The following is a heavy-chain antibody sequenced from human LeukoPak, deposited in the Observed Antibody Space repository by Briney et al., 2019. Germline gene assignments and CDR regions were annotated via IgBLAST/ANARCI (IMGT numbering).Heavy chain of an antibody. Sequence: GGSLRLSCVASGLTFTGHAMNWVRQAPGKGLEWVSSISSSSSYIYYADSVKGRFTISRDNAKNSLYLQMNSLRAEDTAVYYCARDDAVAAHFDYWGQGTLVTVSS. CDR2: ISSSSSYI. J-gene: IGHJ4*02. D-gene: IGHD6-19*01. CDR1: GLTFTGHA. V-gene: IGHV3-21*01. CDR3: ARDDAVAAHFDY.